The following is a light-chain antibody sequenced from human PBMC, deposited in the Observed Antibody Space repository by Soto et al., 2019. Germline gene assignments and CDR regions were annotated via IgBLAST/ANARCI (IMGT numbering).Light chain of an antibody. Sequence: ESVLTQSPATLSLSPGERATLSCRASPSVSNSLAWYQHKPGQAPRLLIYDASNRATGVPTRFSGSGSGTDFTLSVSGLETEDFATYYCQQRTNSPPWTFGQGTRVELK. CDR2: DAS. J-gene: IGKJ1*01. CDR3: QQRTNSPPWT. V-gene: IGKV3-11*01. CDR1: PSVSNS.